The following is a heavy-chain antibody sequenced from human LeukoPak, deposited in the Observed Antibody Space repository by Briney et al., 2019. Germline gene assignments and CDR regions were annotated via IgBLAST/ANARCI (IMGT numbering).Heavy chain of an antibody. J-gene: IGHJ3*02. V-gene: IGHV4-30-2*01. Sequence: SQTLSFTCAVSGGSISSGGYSWSWIRQPPGKGLEWIGYIYHSGSTYYNPSLKSRVTISVDTSKNQFSLKLSSVTAADTAVYYCARGGGPFDAFDIWGQGTMVTVSS. CDR3: ARGGGPFDAFDI. D-gene: IGHD3-16*01. CDR2: IYHSGST. CDR1: GGSISSGGYS.